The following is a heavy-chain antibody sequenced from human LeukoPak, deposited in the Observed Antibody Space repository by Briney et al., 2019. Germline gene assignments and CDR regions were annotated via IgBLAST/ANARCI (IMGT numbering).Heavy chain of an antibody. V-gene: IGHV5-51*01. D-gene: IGHD3-22*01. J-gene: IGHJ4*02. CDR3: ARPHYYDSIGYYFDY. CDR2: IYPGESDT. CDR1: GSRFTTHW. Sequence: GGSLKISRKASGSRFTTHWIGGGRQMPGKGLEGMGIIYPGESDTRYSPSFQGQANISVEKSIGTAYLQWSSLEASDTAMYYCARPHYYDSIGYYFDYWGQGTLVTVSS.